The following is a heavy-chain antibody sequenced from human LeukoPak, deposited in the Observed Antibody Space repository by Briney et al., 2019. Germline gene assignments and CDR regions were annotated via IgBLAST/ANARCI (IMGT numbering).Heavy chain of an antibody. CDR2: ISSSSSYI. D-gene: IGHD3-22*01. V-gene: IGHV3-21*01. Sequence: GGSLRLSCAASGFTFSAYSMNWVRQAPGKGLEWVASISSSSSYIYYADSVKGRFTISRDNAKNSLYLQMNGLRAEDTAVYYCPSSGYDSSGYYYGWGQGAQVTASS. CDR1: GFTFSAYS. J-gene: IGHJ4*02. CDR3: PSSGYDSSGYYYG.